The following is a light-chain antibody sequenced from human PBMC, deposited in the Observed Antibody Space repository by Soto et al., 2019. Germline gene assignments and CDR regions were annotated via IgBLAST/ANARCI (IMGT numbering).Light chain of an antibody. J-gene: IGLJ3*02. V-gene: IGLV1-44*01. CDR1: SSNIGSNT. Sequence: QSVLTQPPSASGTPGQRVTISCSGSSSNIGSNTVNWYQQLPGTAPKLLIYSNNQRPSGVPDRFSGSNSGTSASLAISGLQAEDDADYYCAAWDDSMNGWVFGGGTQLTVL. CDR2: SNN. CDR3: AAWDDSMNGWV.